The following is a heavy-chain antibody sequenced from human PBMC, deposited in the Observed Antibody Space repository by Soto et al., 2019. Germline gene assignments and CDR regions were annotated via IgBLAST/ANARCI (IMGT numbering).Heavy chain of an antibody. D-gene: IGHD3-10*01. CDR3: ASQGHIYGSGSFYYYYYYMDV. CDR1: GYTFTSYD. J-gene: IGHJ6*03. Sequence: GASVKVSCKASGYTFTSYDINWVRQATGQGLEWMGWMNPNSGNTGYAQKFQGRVTMTRNTSISTAYMELSSLRSEDTAVYYCASQGHIYGSGSFYYYYYYMDVWGKGTTVTVSS. CDR2: MNPNSGNT. V-gene: IGHV1-8*01.